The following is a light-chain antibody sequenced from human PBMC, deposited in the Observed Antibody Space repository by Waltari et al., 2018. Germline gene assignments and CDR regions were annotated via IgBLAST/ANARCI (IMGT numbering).Light chain of an antibody. CDR3: QQYYSTCQ. V-gene: IGKV4-1*01. Sequence: DIVMTQSPDSLAVSLGERATINCKSSQSVLHSSNNKNYLAWYQQKPGQPPKLLIYWASTRESGVPDRVSGSGSGTDFTLTISSLQAEDVAVYYCQQYYSTCQFGQGTKVEIK. CDR1: QSVLHSSNNKNY. J-gene: IGKJ1*01. CDR2: WAS.